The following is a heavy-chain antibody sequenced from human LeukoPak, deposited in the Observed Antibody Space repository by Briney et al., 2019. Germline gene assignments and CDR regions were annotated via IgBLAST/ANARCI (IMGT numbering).Heavy chain of an antibody. D-gene: IGHD3-22*01. J-gene: IGHJ4*02. Sequence: PGGSLRLSCVTSGFPFSTYSMNWVRQAPGKGLEWLSYITSTSDTIYYADSVKGRFTISRDNAKNSLYLQMNSLRAEDTAVYYCARDGAQGSGYLGDFDYWGQGTLVTVSS. CDR2: ITSTSDTI. V-gene: IGHV3-48*01. CDR3: ARDGAQGSGYLGDFDY. CDR1: GFPFSTYS.